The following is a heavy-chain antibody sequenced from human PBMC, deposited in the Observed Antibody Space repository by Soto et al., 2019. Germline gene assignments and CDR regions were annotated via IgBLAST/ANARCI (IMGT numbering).Heavy chain of an antibody. J-gene: IGHJ5*02. CDR2: IYNSGST. Sequence: SETLSLTCTVSGGSVSSGSYYWSWIRQPPGKGLEWIGYIYNSGSTNYNPSLKSRVTISVDTSKNHFSLRMSSVTAADTAVYYCARNDCRRTSCYNDFFDPWGQGALVTVSS. D-gene: IGHD3-10*01. CDR1: GGSVSSGSYY. V-gene: IGHV4-61*03. CDR3: ARNDCRRTSCYNDFFDP.